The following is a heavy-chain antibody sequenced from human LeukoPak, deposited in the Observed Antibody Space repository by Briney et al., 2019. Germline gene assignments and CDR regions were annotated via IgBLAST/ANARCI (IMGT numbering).Heavy chain of an antibody. Sequence: SETLSLTCTVSGGSISSRPYCWGWIRQPPGKGLEWLGSSYYSGSTSYRSSLKSRLSISVDTSKNQISLKLSSVTAADTAVYYCARLVVSSWYHEVLLGRDYWGQGTLVTVSS. CDR1: GGSISSRPYC. V-gene: IGHV4-39*01. D-gene: IGHD6-13*01. J-gene: IGHJ4*02. CDR2: SYYSGST. CDR3: ARLVVSSWYHEVLLGRDY.